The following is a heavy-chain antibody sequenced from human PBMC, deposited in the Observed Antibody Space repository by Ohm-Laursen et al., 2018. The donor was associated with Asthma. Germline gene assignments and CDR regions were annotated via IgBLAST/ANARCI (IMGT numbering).Heavy chain of an antibody. CDR2: IRSKAYGGTT. D-gene: IGHD6-19*01. J-gene: IGHJ4*02. CDR1: GFTFGDYA. CDR3: TREVSLYSSGWYVPDY. Sequence: SLRLSCAASGFTFGDYAMSWFRQAPGKGLEWVGFIRSKAYGGTTEYAASVKGRFTISRDDSKSIAYLQMNSLKTEDTAVCYCTREVSLYSSGWYVPDYWGQGTLVTVPS. V-gene: IGHV3-49*03.